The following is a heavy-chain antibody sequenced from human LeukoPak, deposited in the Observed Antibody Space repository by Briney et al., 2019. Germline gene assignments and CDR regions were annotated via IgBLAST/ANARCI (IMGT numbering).Heavy chain of an antibody. V-gene: IGHV4-34*01. J-gene: IGHJ3*02. CDR1: GGSFSGYY. Sequence: SETLSLTCAVYGGSFSGYYWSWIRQPPGKGLERIGEINHSGSTNYNPSLKSRVTISVDTSKNQFSLKLSSVTAADTAVYYCAQVRGIRAFDIWGQGTMVTVSS. CDR2: INHSGST. D-gene: IGHD3-10*01. CDR3: AQVRGIRAFDI.